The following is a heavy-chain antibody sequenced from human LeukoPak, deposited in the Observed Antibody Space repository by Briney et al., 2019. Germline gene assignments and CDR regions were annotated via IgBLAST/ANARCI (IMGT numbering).Heavy chain of an antibody. Sequence: SETLSLTCTVSGGSISSYYWSWIRQPPGKGLEWIGYIYYSGSTNYNPSLKSRVTISVDTSKNQFSLKLSSVTAADTAVYYCARQDYDFWSGYYHAFDIWGQGTMVTVSS. V-gene: IGHV4-59*01. D-gene: IGHD3-3*01. J-gene: IGHJ3*02. CDR1: GGSISSYY. CDR2: IYYSGST. CDR3: ARQDYDFWSGYYHAFDI.